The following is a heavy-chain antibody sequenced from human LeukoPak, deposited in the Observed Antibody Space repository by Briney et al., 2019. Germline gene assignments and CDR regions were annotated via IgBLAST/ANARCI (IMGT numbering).Heavy chain of an antibody. CDR1: GGSISSYY. J-gene: IGHJ4*02. V-gene: IGHV4-59*01. CDR2: IYYSGST. D-gene: IGHD3-22*01. Sequence: SETLSLTRTVSGGSISSYYWSWIRQPPGKGLEWIGYIYYSGSTNYNPSLKSRVTISVDTSKNQFSLKLSSVTAADTAVYYCARVSYYDSSGQFDYWGQGTLVTVSS. CDR3: ARVSYYDSSGQFDY.